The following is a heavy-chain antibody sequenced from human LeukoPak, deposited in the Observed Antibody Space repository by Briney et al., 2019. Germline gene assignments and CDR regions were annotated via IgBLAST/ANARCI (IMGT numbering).Heavy chain of an antibody. J-gene: IGHJ4*02. CDR3: ARGRVEMATIDFDY. D-gene: IGHD5-24*01. CDR2: IYTSGST. CDR1: GGSFGTYY. V-gene: IGHV4-4*07. Sequence: PSETLSLTCTVSGGSFGTYYWSWIRQPAGKGLEWIGRIYTSGSTNYNPSLKSRVTISVDTSKNQFSLKLSSVTAADTAMYYCARGRVEMATIDFDYWGQGTLVTVSS.